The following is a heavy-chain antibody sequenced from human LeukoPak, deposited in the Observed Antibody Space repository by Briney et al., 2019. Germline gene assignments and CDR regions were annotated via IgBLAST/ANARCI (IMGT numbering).Heavy chain of an antibody. V-gene: IGHV4-59*01. CDR1: GGSISGYY. Sequence: PSETLSLTCTVSGGSISGYYWSWIRQPPGKGLEWIGYISYTGSTNYNPSLKSRVTISVDTSKNQFSLKLSSVTAADTAVYHCARRYCSGGSCYSAFDYWGQGTLVTVSS. CDR3: ARRYCSGGSCYSAFDY. CDR2: ISYTGST. D-gene: IGHD2-15*01. J-gene: IGHJ4*02.